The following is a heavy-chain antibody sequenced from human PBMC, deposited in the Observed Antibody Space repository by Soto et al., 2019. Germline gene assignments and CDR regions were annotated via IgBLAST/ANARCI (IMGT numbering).Heavy chain of an antibody. CDR2: ISGSGGST. CDR1: GFTFSGYA. CDR3: AKDPADFWSGYEPPDY. Sequence: GGSLRLSCAASGFTFSGYAMSWVRQAPGKGLEWVSAISGSGGSTYYADSVKGRFTISRDNSKNTLYLQMNSLRAEDTAVYYCAKDPADFWSGYEPPDYWGQGTLVTVSS. J-gene: IGHJ4*02. V-gene: IGHV3-23*01. D-gene: IGHD3-3*01.